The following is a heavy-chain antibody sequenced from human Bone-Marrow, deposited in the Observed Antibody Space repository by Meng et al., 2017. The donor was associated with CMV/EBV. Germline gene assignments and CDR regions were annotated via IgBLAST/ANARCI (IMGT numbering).Heavy chain of an antibody. D-gene: IGHD1-26*01. V-gene: IGHV3-11*03. CDR2: ISSSSSYT. Sequence: QFLESGGGLVLPARSLGLSCASSGFTFSDKYMSWIRQAPGKGLEWVSYISSSSSYTNYADSVKGRFTISRDNAKHSLYLQMNSLRAEDTAVYYCARSRYSGSYLDYWGQGTLVTVSS. CDR3: ARSRYSGSYLDY. J-gene: IGHJ4*02. CDR1: GFTFSDKY.